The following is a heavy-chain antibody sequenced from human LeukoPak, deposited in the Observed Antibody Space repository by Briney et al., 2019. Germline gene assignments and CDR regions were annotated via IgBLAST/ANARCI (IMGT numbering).Heavy chain of an antibody. Sequence: ASVKVSCKTSGYTFTDYYIHWVRQAPGQGLEWMGWINPKSGGTHFAQKFQGRVIMTRGTSVDTAYMELNSLRSDDTAVYYCASADLRYCSITNCLSFDYWGQGTLVTVSS. J-gene: IGHJ4*02. CDR1: GYTFTDYY. V-gene: IGHV1-2*02. CDR3: ASADLRYCSITNCLSFDY. D-gene: IGHD2-2*01. CDR2: INPKSGGT.